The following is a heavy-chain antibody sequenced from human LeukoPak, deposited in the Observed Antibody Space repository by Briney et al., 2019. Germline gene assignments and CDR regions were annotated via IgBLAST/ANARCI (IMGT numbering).Heavy chain of an antibody. J-gene: IGHJ4*02. V-gene: IGHV3-30*04. Sequence: PGGSLRLSCAASGFTFSSYAMHWVRQAPGKGLEWVAVISYDGSNTYYADSVKGRFTISRDNSKNTLYLQMNSLRAEDTAVYYCARGGLLWFGELWGDYWGQGTLVTVPS. CDR3: ARGGLLWFGELWGDY. D-gene: IGHD3-10*01. CDR1: GFTFSSYA. CDR2: ISYDGSNT.